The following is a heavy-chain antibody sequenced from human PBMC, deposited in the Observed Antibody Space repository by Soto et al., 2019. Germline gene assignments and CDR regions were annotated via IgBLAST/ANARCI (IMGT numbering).Heavy chain of an antibody. J-gene: IGHJ4*02. V-gene: IGHV3-21*01. CDR1: GFTFSSYS. CDR3: ARAHKQLVPDY. D-gene: IGHD6-6*01. Sequence: WILRLSCAASGFTFSSYSMNWVRQAPGKGLEWVSSISSSSSYIYYADSVKGRFTISRDNAKNSLYLQMNSLRAEDTAVYYCARAHKQLVPDYWGQGTLVTVSS. CDR2: ISSSSSYI.